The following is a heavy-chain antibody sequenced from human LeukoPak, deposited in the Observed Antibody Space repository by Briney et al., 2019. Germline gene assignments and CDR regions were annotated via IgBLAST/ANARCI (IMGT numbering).Heavy chain of an antibody. CDR3: ARAGHGAPKPFDS. J-gene: IGHJ5*01. D-gene: IGHD1-26*01. CDR2: TYYRSKWNN. V-gene: IGHV6-1*01. CDR1: GDSVSSNSVA. Sequence: SQTLSLTCAISGDSVSSNSVAWNWIRQSPSRGLEWLGRTYYRSKWNNDYALSMKSRISINPDTSKNQFSLQLSSVTPEDTAVYYCARAGHGAPKPFDSRGQGTLGTASS.